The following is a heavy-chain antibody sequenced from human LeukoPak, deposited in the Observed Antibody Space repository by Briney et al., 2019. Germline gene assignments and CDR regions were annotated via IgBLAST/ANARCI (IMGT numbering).Heavy chain of an antibody. D-gene: IGHD3-10*02. CDR1: GFTFSSYA. Sequence: GGSLRLSCAASGFTFSSYAMHWVRQAPGKGLEWVAVISYGGSNKYYADSVKGRFTISRDNSKNTLYLQMNSLRAEDTAVYYCARDRMLAPDYWGQGTLVTVSS. V-gene: IGHV3-30-3*01. J-gene: IGHJ4*02. CDR2: ISYGGSNK. CDR3: ARDRMLAPDY.